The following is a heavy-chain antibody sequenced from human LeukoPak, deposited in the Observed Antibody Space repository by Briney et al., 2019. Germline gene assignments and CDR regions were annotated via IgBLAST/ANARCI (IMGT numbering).Heavy chain of an antibody. Sequence: GGSLRLSCAASGFTFSSYGMHWVRQAPGKGLEWVSSISSASAYIDYADSVKGRFTISRDNAKNSLYLQMNSLRAEDSALYYCAKDESRVRGIIRDAFDLWGQGTMVSVSS. CDR3: AKDESRVRGIIRDAFDL. CDR1: GFTFSSYG. D-gene: IGHD3-10*01. V-gene: IGHV3-21*01. J-gene: IGHJ3*01. CDR2: ISSASAYI.